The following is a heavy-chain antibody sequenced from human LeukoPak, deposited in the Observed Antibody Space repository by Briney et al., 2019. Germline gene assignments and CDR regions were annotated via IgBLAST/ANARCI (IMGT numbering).Heavy chain of an antibody. CDR1: GGSISGYY. CDR2: IYHNAFT. Sequence: SETLSLTCTVSGGSISGYYWSWLRQPPGKGLEWIGYIYHNAFTHSNPSLRSRVTISVDTSRNHFSLKLTSATAADTAIYYCARDQRCSRYDGGCDQWYFDLWGRGTLVTVSS. V-gene: IGHV4-59*01. CDR3: ARDQRCSRYDGGCDQWYFDL. D-gene: IGHD5-12*01. J-gene: IGHJ2*01.